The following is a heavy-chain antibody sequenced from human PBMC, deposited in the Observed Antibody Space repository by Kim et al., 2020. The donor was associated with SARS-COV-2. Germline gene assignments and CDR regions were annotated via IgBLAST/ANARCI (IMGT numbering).Heavy chain of an antibody. CDR3: AREPDYYGSGSHYYFDY. V-gene: IGHV1-3*01. D-gene: IGHD3-10*01. Sequence: QGRVTITRDTSASTAYMELSSLRSEDTAVYYCAREPDYYGSGSHYYFDYWGQGTLVTVSS. J-gene: IGHJ4*02.